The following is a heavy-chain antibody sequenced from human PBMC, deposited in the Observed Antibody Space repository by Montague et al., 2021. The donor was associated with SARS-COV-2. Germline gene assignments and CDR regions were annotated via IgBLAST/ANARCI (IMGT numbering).Heavy chain of an antibody. Sequence: SETLSLTCTVSGGSISPYYWTWIRQPPGKGLEWIGYIYYTGNTKYKPSLKSRVTISVYTSKNQFYLSLKSVTAADTAVYYCARDRGRYFDSGSYNWLDSWGQGTLVTVSS. V-gene: IGHV4-59*01. CDR1: GGSISPYY. J-gene: IGHJ5*01. CDR2: IYYTGNT. D-gene: IGHD3-10*01. CDR3: ARDRGRYFDSGSYNWLDS.